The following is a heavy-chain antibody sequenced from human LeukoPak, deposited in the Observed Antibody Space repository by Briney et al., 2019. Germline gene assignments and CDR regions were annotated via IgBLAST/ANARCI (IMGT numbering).Heavy chain of an antibody. D-gene: IGHD4-23*01. CDR3: ARAPVVTPLLDYYYYYMDV. CDR1: GGTFSSYA. Sequence: GSSVKVSCKASGGTFSSYAISWVRQAPGQGLEWMGGIIPIFGTANYAQKFQGRVTITTDESTSTAYMELSSLRSEDTAVYYCARAPVVTPLLDYYYYYMDVWGKGTTVTVSS. V-gene: IGHV1-69*05. CDR2: IIPIFGTA. J-gene: IGHJ6*03.